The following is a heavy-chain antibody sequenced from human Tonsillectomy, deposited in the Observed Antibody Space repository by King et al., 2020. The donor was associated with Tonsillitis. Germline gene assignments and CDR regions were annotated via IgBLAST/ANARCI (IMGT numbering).Heavy chain of an antibody. J-gene: IGHJ6*02. Sequence: VQLVESGGGLVQPGGSLRLSCAASGFTFSNYAMSWVRQAPGKGLEWVSVIYSGGSSTYYADTVKGRFTISRDNSKNTLYLQINSLRAKDTAVYYCAKSLYVSGGPHGGMDVWGLGTTVTVSS. CDR3: AKSLYVSGGPHGGMDV. D-gene: IGHD3-10*01. V-gene: IGHV3-23*03. CDR2: IYSGGSST. CDR1: GFTFSNYA.